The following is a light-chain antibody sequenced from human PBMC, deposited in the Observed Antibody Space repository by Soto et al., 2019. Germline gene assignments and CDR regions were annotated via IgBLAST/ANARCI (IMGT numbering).Light chain of an antibody. Sequence: QPALTQPPSASGSPGQSVTISCTGTSSDVGGYNYVSWYQQHPGKAPKLVIYEVTKRPSGVPDRFSGSKSGNTASLTVSGLQAEDEADYYCSSFTGASTIFGTGTKLTVL. V-gene: IGLV2-8*01. CDR1: SSDVGGYNY. CDR3: SSFTGASTI. CDR2: EVT. J-gene: IGLJ1*01.